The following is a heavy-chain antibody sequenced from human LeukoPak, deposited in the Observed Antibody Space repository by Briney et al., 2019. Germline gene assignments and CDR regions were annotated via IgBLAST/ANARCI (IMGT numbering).Heavy chain of an antibody. CDR1: GYTFTSYY. D-gene: IGHD3-10*01. CDR2: INPNSGGT. V-gene: IGHV1-2*02. Sequence: ASVKVSCKASGYTFTSYYMRWVRQAPGQGLEWMGWINPNSGGTNYAQKFQGRVTMTRDTSISTAYMELSRLRSDDTAVYYCARTKLWFGELSYYYYMDVWGKGTTVTVSS. J-gene: IGHJ6*03. CDR3: ARTKLWFGELSYYYYMDV.